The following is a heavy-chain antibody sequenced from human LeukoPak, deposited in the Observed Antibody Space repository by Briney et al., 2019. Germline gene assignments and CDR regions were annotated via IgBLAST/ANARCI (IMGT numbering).Heavy chain of an antibody. J-gene: IGHJ4*02. Sequence: GGSLRLSCAASGFTFSSYAMSWVRQAPGKGLEWVSAISGSGGSTYYADSVKGQFTISRDNSKNTLYLQMNSLRAEDTAVYYCAKCSGGWQRPSFDYWGQGTLVTVSS. CDR2: ISGSGGST. D-gene: IGHD6-25*01. V-gene: IGHV3-23*01. CDR1: GFTFSSYA. CDR3: AKCSGGWQRPSFDY.